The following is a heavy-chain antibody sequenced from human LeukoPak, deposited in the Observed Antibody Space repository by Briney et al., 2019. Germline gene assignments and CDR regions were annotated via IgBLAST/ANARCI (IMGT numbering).Heavy chain of an antibody. CDR1: GGSISSGSYY. D-gene: IGHD1-26*01. J-gene: IGHJ5*02. V-gene: IGHV4-61*02. Sequence: PSQTLSLTCTVSGGSISSGSYYWSWIRQPAGKGLEWIGRIYTSGSTNYNPSLKSRVTISVDTSKNQFSLKLSSVTAADTAVYYCAREGVDEYSGSLGWFDPWGQGTLVTVSS. CDR3: AREGVDEYSGSLGWFDP. CDR2: IYTSGST.